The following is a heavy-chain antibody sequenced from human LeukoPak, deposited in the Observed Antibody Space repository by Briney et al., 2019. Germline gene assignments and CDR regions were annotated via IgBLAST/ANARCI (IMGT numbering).Heavy chain of an antibody. CDR1: GYTFTSYA. D-gene: IGHD6-19*01. CDR2: INAGNGNT. Sequence: GASVKVSCKASGYTFTSYAMHWVRQAPGQRLEWMGWINAGNGNTKYSQKFQGRVTITRDTSARTAYIELSSLRSEDTAVYYCARDEVVKQWLRHLFDYWGQGTLVTVSS. J-gene: IGHJ4*02. V-gene: IGHV1-3*01. CDR3: ARDEVVKQWLRHLFDY.